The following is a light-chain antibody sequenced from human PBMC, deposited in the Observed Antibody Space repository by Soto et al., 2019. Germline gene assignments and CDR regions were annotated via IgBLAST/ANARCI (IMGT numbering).Light chain of an antibody. CDR1: QNIGSF. Sequence: DIQMTQSPSSLSASVGDRVTITCRASQNIGSFLNWYQQKPGEAPRLLIYDASSLESGVPSRFSGSGSGTEFTLTISSLQPDDFATYYCQQYNSYWTFGQGTKVDIK. V-gene: IGKV1-5*01. CDR2: DAS. CDR3: QQYNSYWT. J-gene: IGKJ1*01.